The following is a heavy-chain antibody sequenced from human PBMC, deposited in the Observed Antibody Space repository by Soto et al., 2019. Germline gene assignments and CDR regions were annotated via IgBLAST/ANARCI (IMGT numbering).Heavy chain of an antibody. CDR1: GGTFSSYA. Sequence: SVKVSCKASGGTFSSYAISWVRQAPGQGLEWMGGILPIFGTANYAQKFQGRVTITADESTSTAYMELSSLRSEDTAVYYCACHGRSSFGPMGQGTLVTVSS. V-gene: IGHV1-69*13. CDR2: ILPIFGTA. J-gene: IGHJ5*02. CDR3: ACHGRSSFGP. D-gene: IGHD3-10*01.